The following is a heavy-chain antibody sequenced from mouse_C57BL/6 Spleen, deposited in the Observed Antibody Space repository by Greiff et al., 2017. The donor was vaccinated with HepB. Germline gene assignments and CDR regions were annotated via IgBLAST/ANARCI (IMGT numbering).Heavy chain of an antibody. J-gene: IGHJ2*01. CDR2: IYPRSGNT. V-gene: IGHV1-81*01. Sequence: QVQLQQSGAELARPGASVKLSCKASGYTFTSYGISWVKQRTGQGLEWIGEIYPRSGNTYYNEKFKGKATLTADKSSSTAYMELRSLTSEDSAVYFCARDSDGYYLYYFDYWGQGTTLTVSS. D-gene: IGHD2-3*01. CDR1: GYTFTSYG. CDR3: ARDSDGYYLYYFDY.